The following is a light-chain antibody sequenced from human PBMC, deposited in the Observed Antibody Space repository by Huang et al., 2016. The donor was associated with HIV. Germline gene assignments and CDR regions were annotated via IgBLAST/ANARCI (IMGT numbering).Light chain of an antibody. CDR3: QQYGSSPPYT. CDR1: QSISSSF. CDR2: GAS. Sequence: EIVLTQSPCTLSLSPGERATLSCRASQSISSSFLAWYQQKPGQAPRVLIYGASSRATGTPDRFSGSGSGTDFTLTISRLEPEDFAVYYCQQYGSSPPYTFGQGTKLEIK. V-gene: IGKV3-20*01. J-gene: IGKJ2*01.